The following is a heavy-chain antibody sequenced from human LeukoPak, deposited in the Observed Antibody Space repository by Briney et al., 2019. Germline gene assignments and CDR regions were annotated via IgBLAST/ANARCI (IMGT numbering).Heavy chain of an antibody. CDR2: INPNSGDT. Sequence: ASVKVSCKASGYTFTGYYMHWVRQAPGQGLEWMGWINPNSGDTNYAQKFLGRVTMTRDTSISTAYMELSRLGSDDTAVYYCASDDSSGYYPTYYFDYWGQGTLVTVSP. CDR1: GYTFTGYY. J-gene: IGHJ4*02. CDR3: ASDDSSGYYPTYYFDY. V-gene: IGHV1-2*02. D-gene: IGHD3-22*01.